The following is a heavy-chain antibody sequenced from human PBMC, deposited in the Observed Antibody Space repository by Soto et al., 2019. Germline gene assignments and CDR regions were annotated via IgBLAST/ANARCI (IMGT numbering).Heavy chain of an antibody. Sequence: EVQLVESGGGLVQPGGSLRLSCAVSGLTFSDYWMSWVRQAPGKGLEWEANIRQAESEKNYADSVKGRFTISRDNAKSSVYLQMNSLRADDTAVYYCTNDKFSGSYYVRGLTYYFEYWGQGTLVTVSA. D-gene: IGHD1-26*01. CDR3: TNDKFSGSYYVRGLTYYFEY. V-gene: IGHV3-7*03. CDR2: IRQAESEK. J-gene: IGHJ4*02. CDR1: GLTFSDYW.